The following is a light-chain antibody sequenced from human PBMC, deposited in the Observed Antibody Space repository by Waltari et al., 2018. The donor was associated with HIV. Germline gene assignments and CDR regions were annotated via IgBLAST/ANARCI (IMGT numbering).Light chain of an antibody. Sequence: DIVMTQSPDSLAVSLGERATINCKSSQSVLYSSNNKNYLAWYQQKPGQPPKLLIYCASTRESGVPDRFSGSGSGTDFALTISSLQAEDVAVYYCQEFYSNHLSFGPGTKVEIK. J-gene: IGKJ3*01. CDR2: CAS. CDR1: QSVLYSSNNKNY. V-gene: IGKV4-1*01. CDR3: QEFYSNHLS.